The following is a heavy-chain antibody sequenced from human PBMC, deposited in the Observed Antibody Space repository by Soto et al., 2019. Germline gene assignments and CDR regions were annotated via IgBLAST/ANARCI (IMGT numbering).Heavy chain of an antibody. V-gene: IGHV5-51*01. Sequence: PGESLRIYCPTSGDTFIYFWVAWVRQVPGKGLEWMGVIYPGASDIRYSPSFEGHVTISADKSTNTAYLQWSSLEAADTAIYYCARQGTSRGSDYAAFDFWGPGTLVTVSS. CDR2: IYPGASDI. CDR1: GDTFIYFW. J-gene: IGHJ4*02. D-gene: IGHD3-10*01. CDR3: ARQGTSRGSDYAAFDF.